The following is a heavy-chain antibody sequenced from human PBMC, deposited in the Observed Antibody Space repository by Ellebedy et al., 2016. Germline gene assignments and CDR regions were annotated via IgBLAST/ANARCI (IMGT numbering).Heavy chain of an antibody. CDR2: IYHSGST. Sequence: SETLSLTXAVSGGSISSSYWWSWVRQPPGKGLEWIGEIYHSGSTNYNPSLKSRVTISVDKSQNQFSLKLSSVNAADTAVYYCARDLEGGYGMDVWGQGTTVTVSS. J-gene: IGHJ6*02. V-gene: IGHV4-4*02. CDR3: ARDLEGGYGMDV. CDR1: GGSISSSYW. D-gene: IGHD3-16*01.